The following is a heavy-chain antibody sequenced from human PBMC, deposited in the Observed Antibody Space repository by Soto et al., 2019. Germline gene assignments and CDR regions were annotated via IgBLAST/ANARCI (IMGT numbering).Heavy chain of an antibody. D-gene: IGHD3-22*01. Sequence: QVQLVQSGAEVKKPGASVKVSCKASGYTFTGYHMHWVRQAPGQGLEWMGWINPNSGGTNYAQKIQGRVTMTRDTSISTAYMEVSRLRSDDTAVYYCARARRFYDSGTYAIANDAFDVWCQGTMVTVSS. J-gene: IGHJ3*01. CDR2: INPNSGGT. CDR1: GYTFTGYH. V-gene: IGHV1-2*02. CDR3: ARARRFYDSGTYAIANDAFDV.